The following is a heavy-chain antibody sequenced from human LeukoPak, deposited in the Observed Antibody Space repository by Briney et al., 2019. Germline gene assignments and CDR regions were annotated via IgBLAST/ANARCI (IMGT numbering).Heavy chain of an antibody. D-gene: IGHD6-19*01. Sequence: GGSLRLSCAASGFTFSSYSMSWVRQAPGKGLEWVSSISSSSSYIYYADSVKGRFTISRDNAKNSLYLQMNSLRAEDTAVYYCAKDRRDSGEQWLVLPFDYWGQGTLVTVSS. CDR3: AKDRRDSGEQWLVLPFDY. J-gene: IGHJ4*02. CDR1: GFTFSSYS. V-gene: IGHV3-21*01. CDR2: ISSSSSYI.